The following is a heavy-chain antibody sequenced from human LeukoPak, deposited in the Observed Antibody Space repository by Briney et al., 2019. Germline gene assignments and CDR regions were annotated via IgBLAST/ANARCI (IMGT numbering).Heavy chain of an antibody. CDR3: AKEDCSGGRCYSLHY. CDR2: INWNGGST. D-gene: IGHD2-15*01. J-gene: IGHJ4*02. V-gene: IGHV3-20*04. Sequence: GGSLRLSCAASGFTFDDYGMTWVRQTPGKGLEWVCTINWNGGSTANADSVKGRFTISRDNAKNSLYLQMNSLRAEDAAVYYCAKEDCSGGRCYSLHYWGQGTLVTVSS. CDR1: GFTFDDYG.